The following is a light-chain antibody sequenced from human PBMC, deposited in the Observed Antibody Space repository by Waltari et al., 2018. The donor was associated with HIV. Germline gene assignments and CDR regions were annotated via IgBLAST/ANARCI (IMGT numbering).Light chain of an antibody. J-gene: IGKJ1*01. V-gene: IGKV4-1*01. Sequence: DIVMTQSTDSLAVSLGERATINCTSSQSLLYSSTNKNSLTWYQQKSGQPPNLLIYWASTRESGVPDRFTGSGSGTHFTLTISSLQAEDVAVYYCQQYYSSPPTFGQGTKVEIK. CDR2: WAS. CDR3: QQYYSSPPT. CDR1: QSLLYSSTNKNS.